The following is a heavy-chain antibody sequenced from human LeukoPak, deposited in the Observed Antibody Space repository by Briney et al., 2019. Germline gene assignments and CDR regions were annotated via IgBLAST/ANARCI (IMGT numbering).Heavy chain of an antibody. D-gene: IGHD6-19*01. Sequence: GASVKVSCKASRYTFTGYYLHWVRQAPGQGLQWMGWVNPNSGVTNYAQKFQGRVTMTRDTSISTGYMELRRLRYDDTAVYYCARDLAVAGTPLGYWGQGTLVTVSS. CDR2: VNPNSGVT. CDR3: ARDLAVAGTPLGY. J-gene: IGHJ4*02. V-gene: IGHV1-2*02. CDR1: RYTFTGYY.